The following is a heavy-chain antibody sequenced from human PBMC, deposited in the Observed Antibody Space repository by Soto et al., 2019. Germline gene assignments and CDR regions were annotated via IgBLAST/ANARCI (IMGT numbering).Heavy chain of an antibody. D-gene: IGHD5-12*01. J-gene: IGHJ4*02. CDR1: GFTFSSYW. Sequence: EVQLVESGGGLVQPGGPLRLSCAASGFTFSSYWMHWVRQAPGKGLVWVSRINSDGSSTSYADSVKGRLTISRDNAKNTLYLQMNSLRAEDTAVYYCARASGYDLRGLDYWGQGTLVTVSS. CDR3: ARASGYDLRGLDY. V-gene: IGHV3-74*01. CDR2: INSDGSST.